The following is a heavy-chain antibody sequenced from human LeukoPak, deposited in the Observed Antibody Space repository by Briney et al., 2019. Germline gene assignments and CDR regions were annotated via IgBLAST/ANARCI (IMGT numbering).Heavy chain of an antibody. Sequence: SETLSLTCTVSGGSISSYYWSWIRQPPGQGLEWIGHIYYRGSTNYNPFLKSRVTISVDTSKNQFSLRLSSLTAADTAVYYCAGGGDGYQLRFDYWGQGTLLTVSS. CDR1: GGSISSYY. CDR2: IYYRGST. CDR3: AGGGDGYQLRFDY. D-gene: IGHD5-24*01. J-gene: IGHJ4*02. V-gene: IGHV4-59*01.